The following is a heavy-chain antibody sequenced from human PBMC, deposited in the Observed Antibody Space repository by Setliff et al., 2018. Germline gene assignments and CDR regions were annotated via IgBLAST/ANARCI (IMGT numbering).Heavy chain of an antibody. V-gene: IGHV4-61*09. D-gene: IGHD3-3*01. Sequence: PSETLSLTCTVSGDSISSGSYYWTWIRQTAGKGLEWIGHFHTGGSTNYNRSLRSRVSISVDTSKNQFSLKLSSVTAADTATYYCARAGPTVTFFRVLVISWWDPWGQGSLGTIS. CDR2: FHTGGST. CDR3: ARAGPTVTFFRVLVISWWDP. CDR1: GDSISSGSYY. J-gene: IGHJ5*02.